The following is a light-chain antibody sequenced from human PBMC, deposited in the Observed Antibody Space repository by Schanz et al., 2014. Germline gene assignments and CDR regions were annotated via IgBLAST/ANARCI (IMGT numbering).Light chain of an antibody. CDR2: GVS. CDR1: QSVASGL. J-gene: IGKJ1*01. CDR3: QKYGSSPRT. V-gene: IGKV3-20*01. Sequence: EFVLTQSPGTLALSPGERATLSCRASQSVASGLLAWYQQKPGQAPRLLVTGVSSRASGIPDRFSGSGSGTDFTLTISRLEPEDFAVYYCQKYGSSPRTFGQGTKVEIK.